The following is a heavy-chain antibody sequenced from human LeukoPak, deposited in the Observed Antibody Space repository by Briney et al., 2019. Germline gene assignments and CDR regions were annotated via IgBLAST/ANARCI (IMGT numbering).Heavy chain of an antibody. CDR3: ARDRPIFGVVIIGWFDP. CDR1: GGSISSYY. Sequence: TPSETLSLTCTVSGGSISSYYWSWIRQPPGNGLEWIVYIYYSGSTNYNPSLKSRVTISVDTSKNQFSLKLSSVTAADTAVYYCARDRPIFGVVIIGWFDPWGQGTLVTVSS. CDR2: IYYSGST. V-gene: IGHV4-59*12. D-gene: IGHD3-3*01. J-gene: IGHJ5*02.